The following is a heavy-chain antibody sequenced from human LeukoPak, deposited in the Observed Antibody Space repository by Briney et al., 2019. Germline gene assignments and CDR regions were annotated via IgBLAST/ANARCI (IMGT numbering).Heavy chain of an antibody. V-gene: IGHV3-74*01. D-gene: IGHD6-6*01. CDR1: GFTFSSYW. J-gene: IGHJ4*02. CDR2: INSDGSST. Sequence: PGGSLRLSCAASGFTFSSYWMHWVRQAPGKGLVWVSLINSDGSSTSYADSVKGRFTISRGNAKNTLYLQMNSLRAEDTAVYYCATYRSCDDWGQGTLFSVSS. CDR3: ATYRSCDD.